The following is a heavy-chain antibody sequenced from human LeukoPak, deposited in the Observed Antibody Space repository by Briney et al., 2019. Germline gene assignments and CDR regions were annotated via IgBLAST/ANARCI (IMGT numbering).Heavy chain of an antibody. CDR1: GGSISSYY. CDR3: ARSLYSSAFYYFDY. Sequence: SETLSLTCTVSGGSISSYYWSWIRQSPGKGLEWIGYIYYSGSTNYNPSLKSRVTISVDTSKNQFSLKLSSVTAADTAVYYCARSLYSSAFYYFDYWGQGTLVTVSS. J-gene: IGHJ4*02. V-gene: IGHV4-59*08. D-gene: IGHD6-19*01. CDR2: IYYSGST.